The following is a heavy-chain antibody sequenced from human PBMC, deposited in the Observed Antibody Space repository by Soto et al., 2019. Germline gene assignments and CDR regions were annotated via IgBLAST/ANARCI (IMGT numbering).Heavy chain of an antibody. J-gene: IGHJ4*02. D-gene: IGHD3-3*01. CDR3: AKGLRSFDC. Sequence: EVQLLESGGGLVQPGGSLRLSCAASGFTFSSYAMSWVRQAPGKGLEWVSSLSASGDITFYADSVKGRFTISRDSSKNTLYLQMSSLRAEDTAIFYCAKGLRSFDCRGQGTLVTVS. CDR2: LSASGDIT. V-gene: IGHV3-23*01. CDR1: GFTFSSYA.